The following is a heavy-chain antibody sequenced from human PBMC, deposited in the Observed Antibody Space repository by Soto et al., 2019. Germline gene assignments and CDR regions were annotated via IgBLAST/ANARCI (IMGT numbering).Heavy chain of an antibody. CDR1: GGSISSYY. CDR2: IYYSGST. Sequence: SETLSLTCTVSGGSISSYYWSWIRQPPGKGLEWIGYIYYSGSTNYNPSLKSRVTISVDTSKNQFSLKLSSVTAADTAVYYCARDFDGAAGLNWFDPWGQGTLVTVSS. D-gene: IGHD6-13*01. J-gene: IGHJ5*02. V-gene: IGHV4-59*01. CDR3: ARDFDGAAGLNWFDP.